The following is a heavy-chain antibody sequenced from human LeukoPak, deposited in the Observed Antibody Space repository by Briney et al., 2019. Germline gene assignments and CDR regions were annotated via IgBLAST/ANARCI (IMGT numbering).Heavy chain of an antibody. V-gene: IGHV4-34*01. CDR3: ARLRQVVPAAHSYYFDY. D-gene: IGHD2-2*01. J-gene: IGHJ4*02. Sequence: PSETLSLTCAVHGGSFTGSYWTWIRQPPGKGLEWIGEINHSGSTNYNPSLKSRVTISVDTSKNQFSLKLSSVTAADTAVYYCARLRQVVPAAHSYYFDYWGQGTLVTVSS. CDR2: INHSGST. CDR1: GGSFTGSY.